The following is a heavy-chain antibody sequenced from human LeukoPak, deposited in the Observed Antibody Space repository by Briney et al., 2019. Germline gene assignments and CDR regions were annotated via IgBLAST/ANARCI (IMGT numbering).Heavy chain of an antibody. CDR3: ARVYYYDSSGSDY. Sequence: PGGSLRLSCAASGFFFSDYYVSWIRQAPGKGLEWVSGINWNGGSTGYADSVKGRFTISRDNAKNSLYLQMNSLRAEDTALYHCARVYYYDSSGSDYWGQGTLVTVSS. CDR1: GFFFSDYY. D-gene: IGHD3-22*01. J-gene: IGHJ4*02. CDR2: INWNGGST. V-gene: IGHV3-20*01.